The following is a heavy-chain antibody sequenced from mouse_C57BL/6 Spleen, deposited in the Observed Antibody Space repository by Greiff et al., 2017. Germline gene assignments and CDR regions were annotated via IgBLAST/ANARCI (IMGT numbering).Heavy chain of an antibody. Sequence: VQVVESGAELVKPGASVKISCKASGYAFSSYWMNWVKQRPGKGLEWIGQIYPGDGDTNYNGKFKGKATLTADKSSSTAYMQLSSLTSEDSAVYFCARSMVYGGFAYWGQGTLVTVSA. V-gene: IGHV1-80*01. CDR1: GYAFSSYW. CDR2: IYPGDGDT. J-gene: IGHJ3*01. D-gene: IGHD2-2*01. CDR3: ARSMVYGGFAY.